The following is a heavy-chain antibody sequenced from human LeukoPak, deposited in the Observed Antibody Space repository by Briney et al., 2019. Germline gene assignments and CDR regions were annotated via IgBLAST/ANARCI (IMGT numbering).Heavy chain of an antibody. CDR1: GFTFSSYS. D-gene: IGHD5-12*01. Sequence: GGSLRLSCAASGFTFSSYSMNWVRQAPGKGLEWVSSISSSSSYIYYADSVKGRFTISRDNAKNSLYLQMNSLRAEDTAVYYCARESPLMNSGYDYWGQGTLVTVSS. J-gene: IGHJ4*02. V-gene: IGHV3-21*01. CDR3: ARESPLMNSGYDY. CDR2: ISSSSSYI.